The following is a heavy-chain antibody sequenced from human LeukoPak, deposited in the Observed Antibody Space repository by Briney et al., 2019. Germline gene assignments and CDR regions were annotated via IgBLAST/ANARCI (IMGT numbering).Heavy chain of an antibody. CDR2: IYTSGST. D-gene: IGHD3-16*01. CDR3: ARHGSSGTLWGSYFDY. Sequence: PSETLSLTCTVSGGSISSYYWSRIRQPPGKGLEWIGYIYTSGSTNYNPSLKSRVTISVDTSKNQFSLKLSSVTAADTAVYYCARHGSSGTLWGSYFDYWGQGTLVTVSS. V-gene: IGHV4-4*09. CDR1: GGSISSYY. J-gene: IGHJ4*02.